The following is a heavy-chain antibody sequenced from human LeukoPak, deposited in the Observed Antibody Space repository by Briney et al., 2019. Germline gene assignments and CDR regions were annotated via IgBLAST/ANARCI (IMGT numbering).Heavy chain of an antibody. Sequence: SETLSLTCAVYGGSFSGYYWSWIRQPPGKGLEWIGEINHSGSTNYNPSLKSRVTISVDTSKNQFSQKLSSVTAADTAVYYCARGTWNANFDYWGQGTLVTVSS. V-gene: IGHV4-34*01. D-gene: IGHD1-1*01. J-gene: IGHJ4*02. CDR3: ARGTWNANFDY. CDR1: GGSFSGYY. CDR2: INHSGST.